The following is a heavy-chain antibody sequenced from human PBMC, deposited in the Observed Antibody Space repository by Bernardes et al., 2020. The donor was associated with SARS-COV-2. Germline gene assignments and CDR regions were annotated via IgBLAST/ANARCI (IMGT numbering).Heavy chain of an antibody. CDR2: ISHTGST. Sequence: SETLSLTCAISAYSISSGYYWGWLRQPPGKGLEWIGSISHTGSTYYNPSLKSRVTISVDTSKNHLSLTVSSVTAADTAVYYCAREAGDSSSSLDPWGQGALVTVSS. CDR1: AYSISSGYY. J-gene: IGHJ5*02. CDR3: AREAGDSSSSLDP. V-gene: IGHV4-38-2*02. D-gene: IGHD6-6*01.